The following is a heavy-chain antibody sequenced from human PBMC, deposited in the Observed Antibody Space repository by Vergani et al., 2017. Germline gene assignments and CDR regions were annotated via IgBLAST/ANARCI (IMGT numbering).Heavy chain of an antibody. D-gene: IGHD3-3*01. CDR2: IFSNDEK. CDR3: ARIHAICAVFWSGPNYSYYSGMDV. J-gene: IGHJ6*02. CDR1: GFSLSNARMG. V-gene: IGHV2-26*01. Sequence: QVTLKESGPVLVKPTEPLPLPCTVPGFSLSNARMGVSWIRQPPGKALEWLAHIFSNDEKSYSTSLKSRLTISKDTSKSQVVLTMTNMDPVDTATYYCARIHAICAVFWSGPNYSYYSGMDVWGQGTTVTLSS.